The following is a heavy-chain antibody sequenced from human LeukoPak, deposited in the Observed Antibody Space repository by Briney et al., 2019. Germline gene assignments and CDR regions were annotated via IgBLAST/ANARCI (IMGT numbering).Heavy chain of an antibody. CDR3: ARNSDYHLVWYFDY. V-gene: IGHV1-18*04. J-gene: IGHJ4*02. D-gene: IGHD1-7*01. CDR1: GYTFTSYG. CDR2: ISAYNGDT. Sequence: GASVKVSCKASGYTFTSYGITWVRQAPGQGLEWMGYISAYNGDTDYAQKFQDRVTMTTDTSTNTAYMELRSLRSDGTAIYYCARNSDYHLVWYFDYWGLGTLVTVSS.